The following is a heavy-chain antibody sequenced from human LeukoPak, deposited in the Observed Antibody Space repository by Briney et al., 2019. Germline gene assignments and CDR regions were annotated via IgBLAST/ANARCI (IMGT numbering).Heavy chain of an antibody. V-gene: IGHV4-39*07. Sequence: SETLSLTCTVSGGSISSSSYYWGWIRQPPGKGLEWIGEINHSGSTNYNPSLKSRVTISVDTSKNQFSLKLSSVTAADTAVYYCARPPANFWSGYYRGYFQHWGQGTLVTVSS. J-gene: IGHJ1*01. CDR1: GGSISSSSYY. CDR2: INHSGST. CDR3: ARPPANFWSGYYRGYFQH. D-gene: IGHD3-3*01.